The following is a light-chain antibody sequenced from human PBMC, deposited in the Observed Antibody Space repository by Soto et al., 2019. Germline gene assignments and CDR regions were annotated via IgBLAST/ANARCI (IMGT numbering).Light chain of an antibody. V-gene: IGKV1-39*01. CDR1: KSISSY. CDR3: QQSYSTPRT. J-gene: IGKJ1*01. CDR2: AAS. Sequence: DIQMTQSPSSLSASVGERVTITCRAGKSISSYLNWYQQKPGKAPKLLIYAASSLQSGVPSRFSGSGSGTDFTLTISSLQPEDFATYYCQQSYSTPRTFGQGTKVEIK.